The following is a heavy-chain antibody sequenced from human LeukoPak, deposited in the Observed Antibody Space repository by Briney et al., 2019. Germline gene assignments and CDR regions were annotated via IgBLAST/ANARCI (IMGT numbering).Heavy chain of an antibody. D-gene: IGHD3-10*01. V-gene: IGHV3-30*18. Sequence: GGSLRLSCAASGFTFSSYGMHWVRQAPGKGLEWVAVISYDGSNKYYADSVKGRFTISRDNSKNTLYLQMNSLRAEDTAVYYCAKDQSYYGSGSYYSFDYWGQGTLVTVSS. CDR3: AKDQSYYGSGSYYSFDY. CDR2: ISYDGSNK. CDR1: GFTFSSYG. J-gene: IGHJ4*02.